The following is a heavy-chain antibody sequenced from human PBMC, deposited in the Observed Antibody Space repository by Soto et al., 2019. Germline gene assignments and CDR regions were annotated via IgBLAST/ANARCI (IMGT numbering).Heavy chain of an antibody. CDR1: GDTFNFYT. CDR3: ATTHASGSQAFDF. CDR2: TIPMLSMS. J-gene: IGHJ4*02. V-gene: IGHV1-69*02. Sequence: QVQLVQSGAELKKPGSSVRVSCKASGDTFNFYTINWVRQAPGQGLEWMGRTIPMLSMSNYALKFQGRHSLTEDKPPRKACTALKSLKSADTAMYYSATTHASGSQAFDFWCQGTLVTFSS. D-gene: IGHD3-10*01.